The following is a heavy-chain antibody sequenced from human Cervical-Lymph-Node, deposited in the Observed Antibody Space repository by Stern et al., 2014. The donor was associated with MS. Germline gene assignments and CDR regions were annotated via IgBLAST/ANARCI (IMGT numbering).Heavy chain of an antibody. Sequence: EVQLVESGGGLVQPGGSLRLSCAASGFSFSAFYMDWVRQAPGKGLAGVCRSRHRAKCYTTDYDASVKGIFTISRDDSKNSLYLQMNSLKTEDTAVYYCSRDPSGDYWGPGALVTVSS. CDR2: SRHRAKCYTT. J-gene: IGHJ4*02. CDR1: GFSFSAFY. CDR3: SRDPSGDY. V-gene: IGHV3-72*01.